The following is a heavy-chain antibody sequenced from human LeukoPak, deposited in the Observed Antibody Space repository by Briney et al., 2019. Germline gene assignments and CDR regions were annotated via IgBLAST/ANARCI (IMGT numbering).Heavy chain of an antibody. CDR2: IYPGDSDT. Sequence: GESLKISCKGSGYSFTSYWIGWVRQMPGKGLEWMGIIYPGDSDTRYSPSFQGQVTISADKSISTAYLQWSSLKASDTAMYYCARHYELTRIGAYDSSCSLWLDVWGQGTTVTVSS. J-gene: IGHJ6*02. D-gene: IGHD3-22*01. CDR1: GYSFTSYW. V-gene: IGHV5-51*01. CDR3: ARHYELTRIGAYDSSCSLWLDV.